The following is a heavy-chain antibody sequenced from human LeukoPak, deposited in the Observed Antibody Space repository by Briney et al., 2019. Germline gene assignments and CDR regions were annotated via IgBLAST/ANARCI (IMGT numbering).Heavy chain of an antibody. CDR3: ARERGSGKSPYDAFDI. CDR1: GFTFSSYS. D-gene: IGHD2-15*01. J-gene: IGHJ3*02. Sequence: GGSLRLSCAASGFTFSSYSMNWVRQAPGKGLEWVSSISSSSSYIYYADSVKGRFTISRDNAKNSLYLQMNSLRAEDTAVYYCARERGSGKSPYDAFDIWGQGTMVTVSS. CDR2: ISSSSSYI. V-gene: IGHV3-21*01.